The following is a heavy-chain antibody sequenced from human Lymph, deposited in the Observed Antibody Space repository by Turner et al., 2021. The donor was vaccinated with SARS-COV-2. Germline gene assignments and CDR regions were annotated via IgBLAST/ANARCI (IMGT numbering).Heavy chain of an antibody. CDR2: IKSKNDGGKT. D-gene: IGHD1-7*01. J-gene: IGHJ4*02. Sequence: EVQLVESGGGLVKPGGSLRLSCAASGFTFSYAWISWVRQAPGKGLGWVGSIKSKNDGGKTNYAATVKGRFTISRDDSKNTLYLQMNSLKTEDTAVYFCTTGWCTGTYGDYFDYWGQGTLVTVSS. CDR3: TTGWCTGTYGDYFDY. CDR1: GFTFSYAW. V-gene: IGHV3-15*06.